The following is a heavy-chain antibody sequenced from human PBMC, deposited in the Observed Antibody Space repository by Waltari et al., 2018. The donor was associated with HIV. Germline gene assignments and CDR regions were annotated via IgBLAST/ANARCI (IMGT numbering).Heavy chain of an antibody. J-gene: IGHJ4*02. D-gene: IGHD5-12*01. Sequence: QVQLVESGGGVVQPGRSLRLSCAASGFTFSSSAMHWVRQAPGKGLEWVAVISYDGSNKYYADAVKGRFTISRDNSKNALYLQMNSLRAEDTAVYYCARAPEMATTYFDYWGQGTLVTVSS. V-gene: IGHV3-30-3*01. CDR1: GFTFSSSA. CDR2: ISYDGSNK. CDR3: ARAPEMATTYFDY.